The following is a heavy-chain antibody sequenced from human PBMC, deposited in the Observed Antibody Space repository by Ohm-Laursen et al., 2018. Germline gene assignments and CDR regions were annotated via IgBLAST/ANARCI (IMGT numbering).Heavy chain of an antibody. J-gene: IGHJ5*02. Sequence: SCKASGYTFSSYDIIWVQQASGQGPEWMGWMNPNSHNTGYARKFRGRVSMTSDSSISTAYMELYSLTSEDTATYYCARAVRYQLLSDPWGQGTLVTVSS. CDR2: MNPNSHNT. CDR3: ARAVRYQLLSDP. V-gene: IGHV1-8*01. D-gene: IGHD4-23*01. CDR1: GYTFSSYD.